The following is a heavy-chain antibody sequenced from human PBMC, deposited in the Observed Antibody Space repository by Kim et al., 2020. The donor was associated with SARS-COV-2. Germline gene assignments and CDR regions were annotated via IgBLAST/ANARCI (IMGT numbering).Heavy chain of an antibody. CDR3: ASFSTSAAASSGY. Sequence: YANSVKGRFTISRDNANNSLYLQMNTLRAEDTAVYYCASFSTSAAASSGYWGQGTLVTVSS. V-gene: IGHV3-21*01. J-gene: IGHJ4*02. D-gene: IGHD6-13*01.